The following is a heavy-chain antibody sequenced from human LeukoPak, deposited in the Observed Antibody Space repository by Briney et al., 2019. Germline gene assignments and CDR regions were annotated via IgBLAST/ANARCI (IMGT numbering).Heavy chain of an antibody. CDR3: ARSRPIRPTFFDY. CDR2: ISSSSSYI. J-gene: IGHJ4*02. CDR1: GFTFSSYS. D-gene: IGHD1-1*01. Sequence: GGSLRLSCAASGFTFSSYSMNWVRQAPGKGLEWVSSISSSSSYIYYADSVKGRFTISRDNAKNSLYLQMNSLRAEDTAVYYCARSRPIRPTFFDYWGQGNLVTVSS. V-gene: IGHV3-21*01.